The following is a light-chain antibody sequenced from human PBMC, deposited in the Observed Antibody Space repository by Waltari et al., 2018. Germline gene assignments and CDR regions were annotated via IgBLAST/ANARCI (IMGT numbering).Light chain of an antibody. Sequence: QSALTQPPSVSGSPGQSVSISWPGASSDVGCSSSVSWYQHHPGKAPKIIIYDVSKRPSGVPDLFSGSKSGHTASLTISRLQAEDEADYYCCSYGGIYFHYVFGTGTKVTVL. CDR2: DVS. CDR3: CSYGGIYFHYV. CDR1: SSDVGCSSS. V-gene: IGLV2-11*01. J-gene: IGLJ1*01.